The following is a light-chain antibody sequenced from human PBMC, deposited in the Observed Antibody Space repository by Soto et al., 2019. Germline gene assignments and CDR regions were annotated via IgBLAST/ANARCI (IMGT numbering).Light chain of an antibody. CDR2: DVF. V-gene: IGLV2-8*01. Sequence: QSALTQPPSASGSPGQSVTISCTGTSRDIGGYDFVSWYQQHPGKAPKLMIYDVFKRPSGVPDRFSGSKSGNTASLTVSGLQADDEADYYCSSYGGSNTVVFGGGTKLTVL. J-gene: IGLJ2*01. CDR3: SSYGGSNTVV. CDR1: SRDIGGYDF.